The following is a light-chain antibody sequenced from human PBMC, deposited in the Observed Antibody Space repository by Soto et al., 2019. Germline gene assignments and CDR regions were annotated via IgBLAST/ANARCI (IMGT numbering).Light chain of an antibody. CDR3: SSYTSSRTYV. Sequence: QSVLTQPASVSGSPGQSITISCTGTSSDVGGYNYVSWYQQHPGKAPKLMIYEVSNRPSGVSNRFYGSKSGNTASLTISGLQAEDEADYYCSSYTSSRTYVFGTGNKVTVL. J-gene: IGLJ1*01. CDR1: SSDVGGYNY. V-gene: IGLV2-14*01. CDR2: EVS.